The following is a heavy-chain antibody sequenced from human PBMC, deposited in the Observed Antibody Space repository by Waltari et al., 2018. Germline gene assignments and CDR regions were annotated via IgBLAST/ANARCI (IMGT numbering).Heavy chain of an antibody. V-gene: IGHV4-39*07. CDR1: GGSISRSSYY. D-gene: IGHD6-19*01. Sequence: QLQLQESGPGLVKPSETLSLTCTVSGGSISRSSYYWGWIRQPPRRGLEWIGSIDYSGSTYYNPSLKSRVTISVDTSKNQFSLKLSSVTAADTAVYYCARDPYPLIAVAGPNAFDIWGQGTMVTVSS. CDR3: ARDPYPLIAVAGPNAFDI. J-gene: IGHJ3*02. CDR2: IDYSGST.